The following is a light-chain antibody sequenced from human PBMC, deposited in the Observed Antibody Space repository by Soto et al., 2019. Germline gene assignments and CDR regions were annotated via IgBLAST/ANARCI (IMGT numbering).Light chain of an antibody. Sequence: QSVLTQPRSVSGSPGQSVTISCTGTSSDVGAYNYVSWYQQHPDKAPKVMIYDVSNRPSGVPDPFSGSKSANAASLTISGLQAEDEADYYCCSYAGSYSYVFGTGTKLTVL. J-gene: IGLJ1*01. CDR1: SSDVGAYNY. CDR2: DVS. V-gene: IGLV2-11*01. CDR3: CSYAGSYSYV.